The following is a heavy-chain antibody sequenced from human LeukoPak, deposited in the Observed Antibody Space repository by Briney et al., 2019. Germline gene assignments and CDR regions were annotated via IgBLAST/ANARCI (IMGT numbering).Heavy chain of an antibody. CDR1: GFTFSNHA. CDR3: VRNDTSGVGLDY. CDR2: ISDRGTSI. J-gene: IGHJ4*02. V-gene: IGHV3-23*01. D-gene: IGHD3-3*01. Sequence: PGESLRLSGAASGFTFSNHAMTWVRQAPGKGLEWVSNISDRGTSINYAVSVKGRFSISRDNAKNTLYLQMNSLRDEDTAVYYCVRNDTSGVGLDYWGQGSLVTVSS.